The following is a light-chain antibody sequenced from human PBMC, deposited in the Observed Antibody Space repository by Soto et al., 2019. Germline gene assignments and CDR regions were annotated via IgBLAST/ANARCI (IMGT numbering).Light chain of an antibody. CDR2: GAS. V-gene: IGKV3-15*01. Sequence: EIEMTQSPATLSVSAVETATLSFRASQSVSSNLAWYQQKPGQAPRLLIYGASTRATGIPARFSGSGSGTDFTLTISRLEPEDFAVYYCQQYGSTSPTFGQGTKVDIK. CDR1: QSVSSN. J-gene: IGKJ1*01. CDR3: QQYGSTSPT.